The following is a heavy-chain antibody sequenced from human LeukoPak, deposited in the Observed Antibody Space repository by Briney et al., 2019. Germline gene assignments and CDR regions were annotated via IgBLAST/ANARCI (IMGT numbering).Heavy chain of an antibody. CDR2: ISSSGTFA. J-gene: IGHJ4*02. V-gene: IGHV3-48*01. Sequence: HPGGSLRLSCAASGFSFSNYTMNWVRQAPGKALQWVSFISSSGTFAHYADSVKGRFTISRDNAKNSLYLQMNSLRAEDTAVYYCARDNDSSGWYRPTFFDYWGQGTLVTVSS. CDR3: ARDNDSSGWYRPTFFDY. CDR1: GFSFSNYT. D-gene: IGHD6-19*01.